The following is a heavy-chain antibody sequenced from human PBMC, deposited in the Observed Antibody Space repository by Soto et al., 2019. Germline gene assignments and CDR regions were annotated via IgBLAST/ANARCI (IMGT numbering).Heavy chain of an antibody. V-gene: IGHV1-58*01. D-gene: IGHD3-22*01. CDR2: IVVGSGNT. CDR3: AAKIQICLNRYDSSRYYFDY. Sequence: SVKVSCKASGFTFTSSAVQWVRQARRQRLEWIGWIVVGSGNTNYAQKFQERVTITRDMSTSTAYMELSSLRSEDTAVYYSAAKIQICLNRYDSSRYYFDYWRQGNLVTVSS. J-gene: IGHJ4*02. CDR1: GFTFTSSA.